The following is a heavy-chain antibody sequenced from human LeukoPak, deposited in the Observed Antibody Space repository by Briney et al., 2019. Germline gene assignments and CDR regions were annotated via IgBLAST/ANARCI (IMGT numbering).Heavy chain of an antibody. V-gene: IGHV3-23*01. Sequence: GGSLRLSCAASGFTFSIYAMSWVRQGPGKGLEWVSSTSSGGELTFYADSVKGRFTISRDNSKNTLYLQMNSLRAEDTAVYYCAKDRPNYYHDNGHYYRRGGDCWGQGTLVTVSS. J-gene: IGHJ4*02. D-gene: IGHD3-22*01. CDR2: TSSGGELT. CDR1: GFTFSIYA. CDR3: AKDRPNYYHDNGHYYRRGGDC.